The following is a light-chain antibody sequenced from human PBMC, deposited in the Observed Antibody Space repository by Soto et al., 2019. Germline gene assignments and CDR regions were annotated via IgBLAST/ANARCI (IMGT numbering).Light chain of an antibody. CDR1: NNL. V-gene: IGLV2-23*01. Sequence: PRTQPASVSGSPGQSITISCTGTNNLVSWYQQHPGKAPKVVVYEGTKRPSGVSNRFSGSNSGGTASLTISGLQAKDEASYFCCAYVDARSYVFGPGTKVTVL. CDR2: EGT. CDR3: CAYVDARSYV. J-gene: IGLJ1*01.